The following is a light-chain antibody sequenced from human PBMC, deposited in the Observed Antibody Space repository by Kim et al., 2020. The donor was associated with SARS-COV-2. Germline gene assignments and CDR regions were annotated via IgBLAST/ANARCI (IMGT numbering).Light chain of an antibody. Sequence: SYELTQPPSVSVSPGQTASITCSGDKLGDKYACWYQQKPGQSPVLVIYQHNKRPSVIPERFSGSNSGNTATLTISGTQAMDEADYYCQAWDSSTVVFGGGTQLTVL. CDR1: KLGDKY. CDR2: QHN. V-gene: IGLV3-1*01. CDR3: QAWDSSTVV. J-gene: IGLJ2*01.